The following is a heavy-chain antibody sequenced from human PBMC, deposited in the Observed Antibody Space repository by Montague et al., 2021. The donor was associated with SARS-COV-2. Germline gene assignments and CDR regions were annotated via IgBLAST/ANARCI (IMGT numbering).Heavy chain of an antibody. J-gene: IGHJ3*01. V-gene: IGHV3-48*04. CDR2: ISSSTNII. CDR1: GFTFSSYS. D-gene: IGHD6-6*01. CDR3: AKDLVLRAARPDALDV. Sequence: SLRLSCAASGFTFSSYSVNWVRQAPGKGLEWISYISSSTNIIYYADSVKGRFTISRDNARNSLYLQMNSLRVDDTAVYYCAKDLVLRAARPDALDVWGQGTVVTVPS.